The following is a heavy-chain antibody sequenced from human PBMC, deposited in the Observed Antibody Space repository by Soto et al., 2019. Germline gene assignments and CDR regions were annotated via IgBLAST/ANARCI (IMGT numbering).Heavy chain of an antibody. D-gene: IGHD1-26*01. CDR1: GITLSSYA. Sequence: GGSLRLSCAASGITLSSYAMSWVRQAPGKGPEWVSGISASGGSTSYADSVKGRFTISRDNSKNTLYLQMNSLRADDTAVYHCAKGQNSGTYRFYFDYWGQGALVTVSS. V-gene: IGHV3-23*01. CDR2: ISASGGST. CDR3: AKGQNSGTYRFYFDY. J-gene: IGHJ4*02.